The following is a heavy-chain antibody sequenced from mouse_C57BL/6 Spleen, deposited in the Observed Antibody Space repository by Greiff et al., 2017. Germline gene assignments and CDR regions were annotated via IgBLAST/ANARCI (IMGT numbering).Heavy chain of an antibody. CDR3: ARSEEDYCGSSYTWFAY. CDR2: IDPSDSET. D-gene: IGHD1-1*01. CDR1: GYTFTTYR. Sequence: VQLQQSGAELVRPGSSVKLSCKASGYTFTTYRMHWVKQRPIQGLEWIGNIDPSDSETHYNQKFKDKATLTVDKSSSTAYMQLSRLTSEDSAVYYCARSEEDYCGSSYTWFAYWGQGTLVTVSA. V-gene: IGHV1-52*01. J-gene: IGHJ3*01.